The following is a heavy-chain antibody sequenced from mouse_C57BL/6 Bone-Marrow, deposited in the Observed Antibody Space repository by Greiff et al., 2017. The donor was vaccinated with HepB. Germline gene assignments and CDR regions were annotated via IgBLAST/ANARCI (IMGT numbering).Heavy chain of an antibody. Sequence: EVKLMESGGDLVKPGGSLKLSCAASGFTFSSYGMSWVRQTPDKRLEWVATISSGGSYTYYPDSVKGRFTISRDNAKNTQYLQMSMQKSEDTAMYCCARGVVAHGYFDYWGQGTTLTVSS. J-gene: IGHJ2*01. D-gene: IGHD1-1*01. CDR2: ISSGGSYT. CDR1: GFTFSSYG. V-gene: IGHV5-6*01. CDR3: ARGVVAHGYFDY.